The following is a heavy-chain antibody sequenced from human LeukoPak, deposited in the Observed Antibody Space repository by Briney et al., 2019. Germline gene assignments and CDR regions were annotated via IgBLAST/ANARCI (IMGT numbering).Heavy chain of an antibody. Sequence: GGSLRLSCAASGFSFTGYWMTWVRQAPGKGLEWVGYISGRSFSIYYADSVQGRFTISRDNPTNSLFLHMSSLRADDTAVYFCARGKRRFDSWGQGTLVTVSS. V-gene: IGHV3-11*01. CDR2: ISGRSFSI. J-gene: IGHJ5*01. CDR1: GFSFTGYW. CDR3: ARGKRRFDS.